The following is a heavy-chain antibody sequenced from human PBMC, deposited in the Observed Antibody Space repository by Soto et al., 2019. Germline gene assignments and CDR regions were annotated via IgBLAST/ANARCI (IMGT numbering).Heavy chain of an antibody. CDR3: ASIYDFWSGYTFDP. CDR1: CGSISSFY. D-gene: IGHD3-3*01. J-gene: IGHJ5*02. CDR2: IYYSGST. V-gene: IGHV4-59*01. Sequence: TPSLTCTFSCGSISSFYWSWIRQPPGKGMEWIGYIYYSGSTNYNPSLKSRVTISVDTSKNQFSLKLSSVTAADTAVYYCASIYDFWSGYTFDPWGQGTLVTVSS.